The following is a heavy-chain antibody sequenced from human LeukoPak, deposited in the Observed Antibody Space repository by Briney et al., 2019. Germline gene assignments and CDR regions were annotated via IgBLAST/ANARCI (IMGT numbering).Heavy chain of an antibody. Sequence: SETLSLTCTVSGRSFSGYHWSWIRQPPGKGLEWIGFINYDGSANYNPSLNGRVTISLDTSKNQFSLILSPVTAADTAVYFCATYGGGQGGRGYWGQGTLVTVFS. CDR1: GRSFSGYH. J-gene: IGHJ4*02. D-gene: IGHD6-19*01. CDR2: INYDGSA. CDR3: ATYGGGQGGRGY. V-gene: IGHV4-59*08.